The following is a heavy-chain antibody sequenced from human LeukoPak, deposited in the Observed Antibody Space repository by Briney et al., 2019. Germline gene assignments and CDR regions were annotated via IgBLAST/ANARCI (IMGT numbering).Heavy chain of an antibody. CDR2: VGIAADT. CDR1: GFTFSDHA. V-gene: IGHV3-13*01. Sequence: GGSLRLSCAASGFTFSDHAMHWVRHAPGKGLEWVSAVGIAADTFYPGSVKGRFTISRENAKNSLYLQMNSLRVEDTAVYYCVRQKKSHGNFDYWGQGTLVTVSS. CDR3: VRQKKSHGNFDY. D-gene: IGHD1-26*01. J-gene: IGHJ4*02.